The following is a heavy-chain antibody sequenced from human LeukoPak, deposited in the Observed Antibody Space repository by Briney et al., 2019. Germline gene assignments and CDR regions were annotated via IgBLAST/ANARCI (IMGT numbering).Heavy chain of an antibody. CDR3: ARGKKWLVRGALDY. D-gene: IGHD6-19*01. CDR1: GGSISSSSYY. V-gene: IGHV4-39*07. CDR2: IYYSGST. Sequence: SETLSLTCTVSGGSISSSSYYWGWIRQPPGKGLEWIGSIYYSGSTYYNPSLKSRVTISVDTSKNQFSLKLSSVTAADTAVYYCARGKKWLVRGALDYWGQGTLVTVSS. J-gene: IGHJ4*02.